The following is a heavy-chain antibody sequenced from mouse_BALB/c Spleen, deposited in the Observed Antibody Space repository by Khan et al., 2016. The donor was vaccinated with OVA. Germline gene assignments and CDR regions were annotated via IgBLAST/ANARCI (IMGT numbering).Heavy chain of an antibody. J-gene: IGHJ3*01. V-gene: IGHV1S81*02. CDR3: TRSEYGSFAY. D-gene: IGHD2-2*01. CDR1: GYTFTSYY. CDR2: INPNNGGS. Sequence: QVQLKESGAELVKPGASVKLSCKASGYTFTSYYMYWVKQRPGQGLEWIGEINPNNGGSNCNEKFKSKATLTVDKSSSPAYMQLSSLTSEDSAVYYCTRSEYGSFAYWGQGTLLTVSS.